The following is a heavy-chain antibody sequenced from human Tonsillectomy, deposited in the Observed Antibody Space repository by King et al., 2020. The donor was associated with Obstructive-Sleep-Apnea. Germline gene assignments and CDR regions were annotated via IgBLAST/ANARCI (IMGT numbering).Heavy chain of an antibody. Sequence: VQLVESGGGVVQPGRSLRLSCAASGFTFSSYAMHWVRQAPGKGLEWVAFTPFHGTNQYSADSLKCRFTISRDNSKNTLYLQMNSLRVEDTAVYYCARDNRLLRKGGRMDVCGQGTTVTVSS. CDR3: ARDNRLLRKGGRMDV. D-gene: IGHD5-18*01. CDR1: GFTFSSYA. CDR2: TPFHGTNQ. V-gene: IGHV3-30*04. J-gene: IGHJ6*02.